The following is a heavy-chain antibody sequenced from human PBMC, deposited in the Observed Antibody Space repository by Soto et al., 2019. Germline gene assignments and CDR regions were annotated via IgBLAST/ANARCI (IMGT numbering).Heavy chain of an antibody. D-gene: IGHD2-2*01. J-gene: IGHJ5*02. V-gene: IGHV3-23*01. CDR2: IRGGGGAT. CDR1: GFTFSDYA. Sequence: GGSLRLSCAASGFTFSDYAMSWVRQTPGEGLEWVATIRGGGGATYYAESVKDRFTISRDNSENTLYLQMSSLRVDDTAVYYCAKGECSTTSCLSFDPWGQGTLVTVSS. CDR3: AKGECSTTSCLSFDP.